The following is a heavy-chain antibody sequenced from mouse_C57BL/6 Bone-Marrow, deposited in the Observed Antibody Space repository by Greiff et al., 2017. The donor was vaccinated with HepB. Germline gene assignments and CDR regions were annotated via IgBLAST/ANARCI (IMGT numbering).Heavy chain of an antibody. Sequence: VQLQQSGPELVKPGASVKISCKASGYTFTDYYMNWVKQSHGKSLEWIGDINPNNGGTSYNQKFKGKATLTVDKSSSTAYMELRSLTSEDSAVYFCARHLYYYGSSYWYFDVWGTGTTVTVSS. V-gene: IGHV1-26*01. CDR2: INPNNGGT. CDR1: GYTFTDYY. CDR3: ARHLYYYGSSYWYFDV. J-gene: IGHJ1*03. D-gene: IGHD1-1*01.